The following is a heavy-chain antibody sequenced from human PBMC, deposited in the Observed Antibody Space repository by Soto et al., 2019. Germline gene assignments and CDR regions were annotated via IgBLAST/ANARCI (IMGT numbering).Heavy chain of an antibody. J-gene: IGHJ6*03. CDR1: GGSFSGYY. D-gene: IGHD6-13*01. CDR3: ASNRPPSSWYPWPRQKNYYYYYYMDV. Sequence: SETLSLTCAVYGGSFSGYYWSWIRQPPGKGLEWIGEINHSGSTNYNPSLKSRVTISVDTSKNQFSLKLSSVTAADTTVYYCASNRPPSSWYPWPRQKNYYYYYYMDVWGKGTTVTVSS. V-gene: IGHV4-34*01. CDR2: INHSGST.